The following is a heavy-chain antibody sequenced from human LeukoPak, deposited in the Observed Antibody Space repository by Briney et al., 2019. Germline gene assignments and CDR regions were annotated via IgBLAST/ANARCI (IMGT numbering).Heavy chain of an antibody. CDR2: INPNSGGT. J-gene: IGHJ6*02. V-gene: IGHV1-2*02. CDR3: ARSGYIVVVVAANSGMDV. CDR1: GYTFTGYY. D-gene: IGHD2-15*01. Sequence: ASVKVSCKASGYTFTGYYMHWVRQAPGQGLEWMGWINPNSGGTNYAQKFQSRVTMTRVTSISTAYMELSRLMSDDTAVYYCARSGYIVVVVAANSGMDVWGQGTTVTVSS.